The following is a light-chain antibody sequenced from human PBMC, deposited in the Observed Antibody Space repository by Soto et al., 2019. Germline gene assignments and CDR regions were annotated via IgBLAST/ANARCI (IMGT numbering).Light chain of an antibody. CDR2: GAS. CDR3: HQFATTRS. Sequence: EIVLTQSPGTLSLSPGQRATLSCRASQSLSSGFLAWYQQKPGQAPRLIIYGASSRAAGIPDRFSGSGSGTDFTLTISSLEPEDFAVYYCHQFATTRSFGQGTKVDIK. J-gene: IGKJ1*01. CDR1: QSLSSGF. V-gene: IGKV3-20*01.